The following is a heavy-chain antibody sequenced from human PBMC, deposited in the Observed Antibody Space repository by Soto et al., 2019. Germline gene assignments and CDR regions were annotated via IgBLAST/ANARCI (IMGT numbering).Heavy chain of an antibody. CDR1: GFTFSRYA. J-gene: IGHJ6*02. Sequence: GGSLRLSCSASGFTFSRYAMHWVRQAPGKGLEYVSAISSNGGSTYYADSVKGRFTISRDNSKNTLYLQMSSLTDEDTAVYSCVKSAQLGSSGYNYYYYGMDVWGQGTTVTVSS. CDR3: VKSAQLGSSGYNYYYYGMDV. CDR2: ISSNGGST. D-gene: IGHD3-22*01. V-gene: IGHV3-64D*06.